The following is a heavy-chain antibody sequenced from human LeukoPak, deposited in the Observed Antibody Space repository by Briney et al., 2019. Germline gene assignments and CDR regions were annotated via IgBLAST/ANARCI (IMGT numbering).Heavy chain of an antibody. CDR3: ARTPARSYYYDSSGLIQGFDY. V-gene: IGHV5-51*01. D-gene: IGHD3-22*01. CDR1: GYSFTSYW. CDR2: IYPGDSDT. Sequence: GESLKISCKGSGYSFTSYWIGWVRQMPGKGLEWMGIIYPGDSDTRYSPSFQGQVTISADKSISTAYLQWSSLKASDTAMYYCARTPARSYYYDSSGLIQGFDYWGQGTLVTVSS. J-gene: IGHJ4*02.